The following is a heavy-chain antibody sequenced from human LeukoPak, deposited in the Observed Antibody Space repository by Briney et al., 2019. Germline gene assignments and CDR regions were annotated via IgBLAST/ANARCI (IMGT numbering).Heavy chain of an antibody. Sequence: RAGGSLRLSCAASGLTFTGYSMNWVRQAPGKGLEWVSSISSSSTYIYYADSMKGRFTISRDNAKNSLYLQMNSLRAEDTAVYYCARGSSGSPFFSYYYYMDVWGKGTTVTISS. CDR2: ISSSSTYI. CDR3: ARGSSGSPFFSYYYYMDV. CDR1: GLTFTGYS. D-gene: IGHD1-26*01. V-gene: IGHV3-21*01. J-gene: IGHJ6*03.